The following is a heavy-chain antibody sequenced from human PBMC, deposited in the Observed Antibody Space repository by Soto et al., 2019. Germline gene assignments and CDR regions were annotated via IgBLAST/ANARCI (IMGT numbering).Heavy chain of an antibody. CDR2: IIPIFGTA. Sequence: QVQLVQSGAEVKKPGSSVKVSCKASGGTFSSYAISWVRQAPGQGLEWMGGIIPIFGTANYAQKFQGRVTITADESTSTAYMELSSRRSEDTAVYYCARDRENCGGDCPNWFDPWGQGTLVTVSS. CDR1: GGTFSSYA. D-gene: IGHD2-21*02. V-gene: IGHV1-69*01. J-gene: IGHJ5*02. CDR3: ARDRENCGGDCPNWFDP.